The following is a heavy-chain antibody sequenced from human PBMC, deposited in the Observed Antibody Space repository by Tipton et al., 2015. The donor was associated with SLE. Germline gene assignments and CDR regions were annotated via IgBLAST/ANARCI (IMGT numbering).Heavy chain of an antibody. CDR3: ASQLDTYFDF. CDR1: GGSISRSSYY. V-gene: IGHV4-39*07. CDR2: IYYSGST. Sequence: TLSLTCTVSGGSISRSSYYWGWIRQPPGKGLEWIGSIYYSGSTNYNPSLKSRVTISVDTSKNQFSLKLSSVTAADTAVYYCASQLDTYFDFWGQGTLVTVSS. D-gene: IGHD1-1*01. J-gene: IGHJ4*02.